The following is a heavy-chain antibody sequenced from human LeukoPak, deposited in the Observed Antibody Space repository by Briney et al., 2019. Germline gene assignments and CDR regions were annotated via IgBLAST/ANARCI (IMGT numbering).Heavy chain of an antibody. J-gene: IGHJ5*02. CDR2: ISAYNGNT. CDR3: ARDLIYGSGSYLFDP. V-gene: IGHV1-18*01. CDR1: GYTFTSYG. Sequence: ASVKVSCKASGYTFTSYGISWVRQAPGQGLEWMGWISAYNGNTNYAQKLQGRVTMTTDTSTSTAYMELRSLRSDDTAVYYCARDLIYGSGSYLFDPWGQGTLVTVSS. D-gene: IGHD3-10*01.